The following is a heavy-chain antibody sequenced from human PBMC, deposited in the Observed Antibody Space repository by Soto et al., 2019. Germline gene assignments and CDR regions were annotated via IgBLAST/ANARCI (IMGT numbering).Heavy chain of an antibody. Sequence: QVQLVESGGGVVQPGRSLRLSCAASGFTFSSYGMHWVRQAPGTGLEWVAVIWYDGSNKYYADSVKGRFTISRDNSKNTLYLQMNSLSAEDTAVYYCARTPDTTDWNWYFDLWGRGTLVTVSS. CDR2: IWYDGSNK. J-gene: IGHJ2*01. CDR3: ARTPDTTDWNWYFDL. CDR1: GFTFSSYG. D-gene: IGHD1-1*01. V-gene: IGHV3-33*01.